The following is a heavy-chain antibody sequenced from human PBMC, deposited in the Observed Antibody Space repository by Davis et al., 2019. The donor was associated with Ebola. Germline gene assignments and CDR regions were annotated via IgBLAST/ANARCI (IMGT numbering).Heavy chain of an antibody. D-gene: IGHD2-21*01. J-gene: IGHJ4*02. Sequence: GGSLRLSCAASGFTFDDYAMHWVRHAPGKGLEWVSGISWNSGSIGYADSVKGRFTISIDNAKNSLYLQMNSLRAEDTALYYCAKVSYCGGDCNYFDYWGQGTLVTVSS. V-gene: IGHV3-9*01. CDR2: ISWNSGSI. CDR1: GFTFDDYA. CDR3: AKVSYCGGDCNYFDY.